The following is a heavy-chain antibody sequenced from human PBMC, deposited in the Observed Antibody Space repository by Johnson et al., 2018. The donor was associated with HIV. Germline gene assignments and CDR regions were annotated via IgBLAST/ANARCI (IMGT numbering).Heavy chain of an antibody. J-gene: IGHJ3*02. Sequence: QLVESGGGVVQPVGYLRLSCAASGFTFSSYGMHWVRQAPGKGLEWVAFIRYDGSNKYYADSVQGRFTISRDNSKNTLYLQMNSLRAEDTAVYYCAKDYYDSSGDAFDIWGQGTMVTVSS. V-gene: IGHV3-30*02. D-gene: IGHD3-22*01. CDR3: AKDYYDSSGDAFDI. CDR2: IRYDGSNK. CDR1: GFTFSSYG.